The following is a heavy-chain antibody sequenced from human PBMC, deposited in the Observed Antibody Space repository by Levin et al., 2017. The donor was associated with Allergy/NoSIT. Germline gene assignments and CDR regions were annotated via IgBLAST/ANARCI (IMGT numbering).Heavy chain of an antibody. D-gene: IGHD2-2*01. Sequence: QSGGSLRLSCTASGFTFDNFGMTWVRQAPGKGLEWVGLIRSKAYGGTTEYAASVKGRFTISRDDSKTIAYLQMNSLKTEDTAVYYCTRIYCSSTSCYAVFFEHWGQGTLVTVSS. J-gene: IGHJ1*01. CDR3: TRIYCSSTSCYAVFFEH. V-gene: IGHV3-49*04. CDR1: GFTFDNFG. CDR2: IRSKAYGGTT.